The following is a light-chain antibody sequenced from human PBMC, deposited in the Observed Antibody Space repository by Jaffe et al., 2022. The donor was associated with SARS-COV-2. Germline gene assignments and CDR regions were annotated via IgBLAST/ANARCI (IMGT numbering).Light chain of an antibody. CDR2: DDS. V-gene: IGLV3-21*02. Sequence: SYVLTQPPSVSVAPGQPARIICGGNNIGIDTVHWYQQKPGQAPVLVVYDDSGRPSGIPERFSGSNSGNTATLTISRVEAGDEADYYCQVWDSSRDHVVFGGGTKLTVL. CDR3: QVWDSSRDHVV. J-gene: IGLJ3*02. CDR1: NIGIDT.